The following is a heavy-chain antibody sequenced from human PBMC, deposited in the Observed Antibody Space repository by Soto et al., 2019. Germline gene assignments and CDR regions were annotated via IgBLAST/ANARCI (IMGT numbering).Heavy chain of an antibody. CDR2: INPNNDHT. J-gene: IGHJ4*02. V-gene: IGHV1-8*02. D-gene: IGHD4-17*01. CDR1: GYSFTSCD. CDR3: ARGCLGGTEYDLTTYFNC. Sequence: QVPLVQSGAEVKKPGASVKVSCKASGYSFTSCDIHWVRQATGRGLEWMAWINPNNDHTGYAQNFQGRVTMTWNPSSGTDYMELSSLRSAVSAMYFWARGCLGGTEYDLTTYFNCWGQGTLCTFSS.